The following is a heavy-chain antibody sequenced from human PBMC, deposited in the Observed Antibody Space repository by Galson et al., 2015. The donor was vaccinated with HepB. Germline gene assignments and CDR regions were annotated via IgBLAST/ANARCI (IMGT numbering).Heavy chain of an antibody. J-gene: IGHJ5*02. V-gene: IGHV1-69*13. CDR1: GGTFSNSI. Sequence: SVKVSCKASGGTFSNSIISWVRQAPGQRLEWMGGIHPMFGTTTYAQKFQGRVTITAGEYTSTAYMELSSLKSEDTAMYYCARDLAAAGPGWFDPWGQGTLVIVS. CDR2: IHPMFGTT. D-gene: IGHD6-13*01. CDR3: ARDLAAAGPGWFDP.